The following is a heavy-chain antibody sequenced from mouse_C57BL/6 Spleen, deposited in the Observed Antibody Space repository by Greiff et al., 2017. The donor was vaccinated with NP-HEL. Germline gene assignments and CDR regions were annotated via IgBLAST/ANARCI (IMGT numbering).Heavy chain of an antibody. CDR1: GFTFSSYG. Sequence: EVHLVESGGDLVKPGGSLKLSCAASGFTFSSYGMSWVRQTPDKRLEWVATISSGGSYTYYPDNVKGRFTISRDNAKNTLYLQMSSLKSEDTAMYYCARLDYSYAMDYWGQGTSVTVSS. CDR2: ISSGGSYT. V-gene: IGHV5-6*01. J-gene: IGHJ4*01. CDR3: ARLDYSYAMDY.